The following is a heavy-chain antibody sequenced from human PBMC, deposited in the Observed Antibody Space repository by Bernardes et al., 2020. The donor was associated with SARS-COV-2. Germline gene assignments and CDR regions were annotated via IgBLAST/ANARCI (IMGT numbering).Heavy chain of an antibody. V-gene: IGHV1-8*01. CDR1: GYIFTNFE. CDR3: ARGDLSSEALDI. CDR2: MNPNSGNT. J-gene: IGHJ3*02. Sequence: ASVKVSCTTSGYIFTNFEINWVRQATGQGLEWMGWMNPNSGNTEFAQKFQGRVTMTRNTSISTAYMELSSLRSDDTAVYYCARGDLSSEALDIWGQGTMVNVSS.